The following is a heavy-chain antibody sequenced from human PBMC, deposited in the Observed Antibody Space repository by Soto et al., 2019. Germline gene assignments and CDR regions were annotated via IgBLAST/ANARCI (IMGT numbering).Heavy chain of an antibody. D-gene: IGHD6-13*01. J-gene: IGHJ4*02. Sequence: SGPTRVNPTHTLTLTCTFSGVSISTSGMVVGWIRQPPGKALEWLALSYWDDDERYSPSLKSRLTITKDISKNQVVLTMSNMDPVDTATYYCAHCPSSRWSEYYFEYWGQGTLVTVSS. CDR3: AHCPSSRWSEYYFEY. V-gene: IGHV2-5*02. CDR2: SYWDDDE. CDR1: GVSISTSGMV.